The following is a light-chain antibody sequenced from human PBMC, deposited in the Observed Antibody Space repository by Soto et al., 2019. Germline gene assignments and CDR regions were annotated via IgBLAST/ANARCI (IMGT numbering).Light chain of an antibody. J-gene: IGKJ1*01. Sequence: TQSPSTLSASVGDRATLSCRASQSVSSTYLAWYQQRPGQAPRLLIYSSSSRASGIPDRLSGSGSGTDFTLTISRLEPEDFAVYYCQQYRTSPPTWTFGQGTKVDIK. CDR1: QSVSSTY. CDR2: SSS. V-gene: IGKV3-20*01. CDR3: QQYRTSPPTWT.